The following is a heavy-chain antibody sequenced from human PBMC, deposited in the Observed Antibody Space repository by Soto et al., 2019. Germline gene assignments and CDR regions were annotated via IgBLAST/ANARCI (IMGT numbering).Heavy chain of an antibody. V-gene: IGHV3-23*01. D-gene: IGHD3-3*02. CDR3: AKASVNHNGIYDAFDI. CDR1: GFTFRNCA. Sequence: VQLLESGGGLVQPGGSLRLSCEASGFTFRNCAMSWVRQAPGEGPKWVSTLGCDNDIFYTDSVKGRFTISRDDSSNTLYLRMDNLRVEDTATYFCAKASVNHNGIYDAFDIWGQGTVVTVSS. CDR2: LGCDNDI. J-gene: IGHJ3*02.